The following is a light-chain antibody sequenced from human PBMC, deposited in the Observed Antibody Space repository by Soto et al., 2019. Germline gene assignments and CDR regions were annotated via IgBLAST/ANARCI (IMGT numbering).Light chain of an antibody. J-gene: IGKJ2*01. CDR1: QSVDSNF. CDR3: QQYGRSPLMYT. V-gene: IGKV3-20*01. CDR2: GAS. Sequence: ENVLTQSPGTLSLSPGERATLSCRASQSVDSNFLAWYQQKPGQATRLLIYGASTRAAGVPDRFSGSGSGTDFTLTITRLEPEDFAVYYCQQYGRSPLMYTFGQGTKLGVK.